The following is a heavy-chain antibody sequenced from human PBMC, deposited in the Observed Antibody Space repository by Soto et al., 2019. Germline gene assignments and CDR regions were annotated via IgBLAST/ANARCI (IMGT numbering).Heavy chain of an antibody. CDR3: ARVLMVRGVITATDY. D-gene: IGHD3-10*01. CDR1: GFTFSSYC. Sequence: GGSLRLSCAASGFTFSSYCMSWVRQAPGKGLEWVANIKQDGSEKYYVDSVKGRFTISRDNAKNSLYLQMNSLRAEDTAVYYCARVLMVRGVITATDYSGQAPLVTVS. V-gene: IGHV3-7*03. J-gene: IGHJ4*02. CDR2: IKQDGSEK.